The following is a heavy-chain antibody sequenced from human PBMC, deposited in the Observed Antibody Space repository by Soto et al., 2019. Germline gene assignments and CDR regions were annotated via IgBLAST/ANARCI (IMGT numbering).Heavy chain of an antibody. D-gene: IGHD3-9*01. V-gene: IGHV5-10-1*01. CDR3: ARHRIKLRYFDWFSTRNNWFDP. J-gene: IGHJ5*02. Sequence: RGESLKISCKGSGYSFTSYWISWVRQMPGKGLEWMGRIDPSDSYTNYSPSFQGHVTISADKSISTAYLQWSSLKASDTAMYYCARHRIKLRYFDWFSTRNNWFDPWGQGTLVTVSS. CDR2: IDPSDSYT. CDR1: GYSFTSYW.